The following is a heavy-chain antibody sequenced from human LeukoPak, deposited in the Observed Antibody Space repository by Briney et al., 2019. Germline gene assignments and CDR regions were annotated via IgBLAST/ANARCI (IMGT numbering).Heavy chain of an antibody. D-gene: IGHD6-13*01. CDR2: INPSGGST. CDR1: GYTFTSYY. Sequence: ASVKVSCKASGYTFTSYYMHWVRQAPGQGLEWMGIINPSGGSTSYAQKFQGRVTMTRDMSTSTVYMELSSLRSEDTAVYYCARDWYDVAAAGTFGGFDPWGQGTLVTVSS. V-gene: IGHV1-46*01. J-gene: IGHJ5*02. CDR3: ARDWYDVAAAGTFGGFDP.